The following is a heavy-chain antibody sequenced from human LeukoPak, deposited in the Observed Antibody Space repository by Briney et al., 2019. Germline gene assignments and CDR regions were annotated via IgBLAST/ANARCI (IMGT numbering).Heavy chain of an antibody. J-gene: IGHJ4*02. Sequence: PGGSLRLSCAASGFTFSKAWMSWVRQAPGKGLEWVSAISGSGGSTYYADSVKGRFTISRDNSKNTLYLQMNSLRAEDTAVYYCAKYDSSSWYYFDYWGQGTLVTVSS. CDR1: GFTFSKAW. CDR3: AKYDSSSWYYFDY. V-gene: IGHV3-23*01. D-gene: IGHD6-13*01. CDR2: ISGSGGST.